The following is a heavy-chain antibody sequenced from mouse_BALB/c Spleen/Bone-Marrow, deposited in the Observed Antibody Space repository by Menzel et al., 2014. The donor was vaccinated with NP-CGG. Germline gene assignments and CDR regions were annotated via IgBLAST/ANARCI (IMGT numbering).Heavy chain of an antibody. D-gene: IGHD2-14*01. CDR3: ASYRYGWYFDV. CDR1: GFNIKDTY. V-gene: IGHV14-3*02. J-gene: IGHJ1*01. Sequence: EVQGVESGVELVKTGASVKLSCTASGFNIKDTYLHWVKQRPEQGLDWIGRIDPAIFTKYDPKFQGKATITADTSSNTAYLHLSSLTSEDTAVYYCASYRYGWYFDVWGAGTTVPDSP. CDR2: IDPAIFT.